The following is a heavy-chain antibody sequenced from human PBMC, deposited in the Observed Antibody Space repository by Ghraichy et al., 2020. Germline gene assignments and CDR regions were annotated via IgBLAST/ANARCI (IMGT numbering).Heavy chain of an antibody. Sequence: SETLSLTCTVSGGSISSYYWSWIRQPPGKGLEWIGYIYYSGSTNYNPSLKSRVTISVDTSKNQFSLKLSSVTAADTAVYYCARSAVTQQLVPDAFDIWGQGTMVTVSS. V-gene: IGHV4-59*01. CDR1: GGSISSYY. CDR2: IYYSGST. J-gene: IGHJ3*02. CDR3: ARSAVTQQLVPDAFDI. D-gene: IGHD6-13*01.